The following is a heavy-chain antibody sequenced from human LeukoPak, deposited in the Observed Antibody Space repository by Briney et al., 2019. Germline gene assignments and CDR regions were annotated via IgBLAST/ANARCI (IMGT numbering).Heavy chain of an antibody. Sequence: PGGSLRLSCAASGFTFSSYWMSWVRQAPGKGLEWVAHIKEGGSEKYYVDSVKGRFTISRDNAKNSLFLQMNSLRAEDTAVYYCARVRRYYGSGSSIDYWGQGTLVTVSS. CDR3: ARVRRYYGSGSSIDY. CDR1: GFTFSSYW. V-gene: IGHV3-7*05. J-gene: IGHJ4*02. D-gene: IGHD3-10*01. CDR2: IKEGGSEK.